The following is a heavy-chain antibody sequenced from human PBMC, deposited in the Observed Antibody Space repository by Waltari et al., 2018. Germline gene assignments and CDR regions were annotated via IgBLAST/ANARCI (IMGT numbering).Heavy chain of an antibody. Sequence: EVQLVESGGGLVQPGGSLRLSCAASGFTFSSYSMNWVRPAPGKGLEWVSYISSSSSTIYYADSVKGRFTISRDNAKNSLYLQMNSLRAEDTAVYYCARDMDVGVGVGYFDYWGQGTLVTVSS. CDR3: ARDMDVGVGVGYFDY. J-gene: IGHJ4*02. D-gene: IGHD3-3*01. CDR2: ISSSSSTI. CDR1: GFTFSSYS. V-gene: IGHV3-48*04.